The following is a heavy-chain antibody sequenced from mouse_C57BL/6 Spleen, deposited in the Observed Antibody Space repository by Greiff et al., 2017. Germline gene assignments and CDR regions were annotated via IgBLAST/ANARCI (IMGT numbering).Heavy chain of an antibody. J-gene: IGHJ2*01. CDR1: GYTFTSYW. CDR2: LDPSDSYT. D-gene: IGHD4-1*01. V-gene: IGHV1-59*01. Sequence: QVQLQQPGAELVRPGTSVKLSCKASGYTFTSYWMHWVKQRPGQGLEWIGVLDPSDSYTNYNQKFKGKATLTVDKSSRPAYMQISSLTSVNSAVYYCTRSGYCFDYWGQGTTRTVSS. CDR3: TRSGYCFDY.